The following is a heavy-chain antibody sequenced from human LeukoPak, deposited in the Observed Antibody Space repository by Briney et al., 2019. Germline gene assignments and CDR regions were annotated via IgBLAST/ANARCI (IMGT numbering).Heavy chain of an antibody. D-gene: IGHD3-10*01. V-gene: IGHV3-33*01. CDR3: ARENIWFGSAGGEYYYYYYGMDV. CDR2: IWYDGSNK. J-gene: IGHJ6*02. Sequence: PGRSLRLSCAASGFTFSSYGMHWVRQAPGKGLEWVAVIWYDGSNKYYADSVKGRFTISRDNSKNTLYLQMNSLRAEDTAVYYCARENIWFGSAGGEYYYYYYGMDVWGQGTTVTVSS. CDR1: GFTFSSYG.